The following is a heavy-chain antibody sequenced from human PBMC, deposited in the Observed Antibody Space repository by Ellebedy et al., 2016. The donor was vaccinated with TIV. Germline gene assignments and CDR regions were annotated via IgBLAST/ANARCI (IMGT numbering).Heavy chain of an antibody. D-gene: IGHD6-13*01. V-gene: IGHV3-48*04. J-gene: IGHJ4*02. CDR1: GFTFSSYS. CDR3: ARGGSSNNWFYYFEY. CDR2: ISSSGSTI. Sequence: GGSLRLXCAASGFTFSSYSINWVRQAPGKGLEWISYISSSGSTIYYADSVKGRFTISRDNAKNSLYLQMNSLRAEDTAVYYCARGGSSNNWFYYFEYWGQGNLVTVSS.